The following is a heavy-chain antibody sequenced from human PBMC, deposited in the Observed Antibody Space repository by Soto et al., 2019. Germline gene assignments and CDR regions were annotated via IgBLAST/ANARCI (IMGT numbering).Heavy chain of an antibody. J-gene: IGHJ4*02. D-gene: IGHD2-2*01. V-gene: IGHV3-30*18. CDR3: AKDYCSSTTCMFDY. Sequence: PGGSLRLSCAASGFTFSNYAMQWVRQAPGKGLEWVALISYDGSNKYCADSVKGRFTISRDNSKNTLYLQMNSLRAEDTAVYYCAKDYCSSTTCMFDYWGQGTLVTVSS. CDR2: ISYDGSNK. CDR1: GFTFSNYA.